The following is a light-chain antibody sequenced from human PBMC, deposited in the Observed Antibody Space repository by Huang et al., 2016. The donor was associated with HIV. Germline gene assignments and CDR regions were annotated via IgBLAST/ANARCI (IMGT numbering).Light chain of an antibody. Sequence: IQLTQSPSSLSASLGDRITITCRASQDISTYLSWLQQRPGTPPKLLVFASSTLQTGVPARFSGRGSGTDFTLTINNLQPEDFATYYCQQLSTYPVTFGGGTKVDVK. CDR3: QQLSTYPVT. V-gene: IGKV1-9*01. CDR1: QDISTY. J-gene: IGKJ4*01. CDR2: ASS.